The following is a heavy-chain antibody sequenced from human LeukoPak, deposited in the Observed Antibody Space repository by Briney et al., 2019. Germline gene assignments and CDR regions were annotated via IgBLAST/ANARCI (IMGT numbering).Heavy chain of an antibody. CDR2: TYYRSKWYN. V-gene: IGHV6-1*01. D-gene: IGHD5-18*01. CDR3: ARDGGGVYSYGVIRRIHAFDI. CDR1: GDSVSSNSAA. Sequence: SQTLSLTCAISGDSVSSNSAAWNWIRQSPSRGLEWLGRTYYRSKWYNDYAVSVKSRITINPDTSKNQFSLQLNSVTPEDTAVYYCARDGGGVYSYGVIRRIHAFDIWGQGTMVTVSS. J-gene: IGHJ3*02.